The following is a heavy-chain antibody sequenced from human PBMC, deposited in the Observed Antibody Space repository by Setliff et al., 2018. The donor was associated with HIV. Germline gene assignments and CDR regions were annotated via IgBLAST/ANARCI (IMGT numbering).Heavy chain of an antibody. CDR3: AKMHTAMDPDTFDI. Sequence: GGSLRLSCAVSGFTFISYGMYWVRQAPGKGLEWVAFIRYDGSYRYYVDSVKDRFTISRDNSKNTMFLQMNSLRVEDTAIYYCAKMHTAMDPDTFDIWGQGTMVTVSS. CDR1: GFTFISYG. D-gene: IGHD5-18*01. V-gene: IGHV3-30*02. CDR2: IRYDGSYR. J-gene: IGHJ3*02.